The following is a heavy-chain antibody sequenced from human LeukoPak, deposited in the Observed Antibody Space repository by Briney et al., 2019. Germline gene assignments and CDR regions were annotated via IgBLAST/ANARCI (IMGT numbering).Heavy chain of an antibody. Sequence: TLSLTCTVSGGSISSYYWSWIRQPPGKGLEWLALIYWDDDKRYRPSLKTRLTITKDTSRNQVVLTMTNMDPVDTATYYCAHRQSYGFDSWGQGTLVTVSS. J-gene: IGHJ4*02. CDR3: AHRQSYGFDS. CDR1: GGSISSYYW. D-gene: IGHD3-10*01. V-gene: IGHV2-5*08. CDR2: IYWDDDK.